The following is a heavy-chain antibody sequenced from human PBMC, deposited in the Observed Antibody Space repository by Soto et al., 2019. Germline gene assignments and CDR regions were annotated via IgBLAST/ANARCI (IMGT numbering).Heavy chain of an antibody. J-gene: IGHJ4*02. CDR3: AKGQIWQWLDPYYFDY. CDR1: GFTFSSYA. D-gene: IGHD6-19*01. V-gene: IGHV3-23*01. CDR2: ISGSGGST. Sequence: PGGSLRLSCAASGFTFSSYAMSWVRQAPGKGLEWVSAISGSGGSTYYADSVKGRFTISRDNSKNTLYLQMNSLRAEDTAVYYCAKGQIWQWLDPYYFDYWGQGTLVTVSS.